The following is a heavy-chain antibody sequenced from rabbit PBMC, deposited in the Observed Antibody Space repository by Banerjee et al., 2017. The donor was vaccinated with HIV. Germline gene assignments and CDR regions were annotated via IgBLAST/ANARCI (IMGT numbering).Heavy chain of an antibody. CDR3: ARGYASSSGLPTYYFNL. V-gene: IGHV1S7*01. CDR1: SFDLKDW. D-gene: IGHD1-1*01. J-gene: IGHJ4*01. Sequence: KESGGGLVQPGGSLTLSCKASSFDLKDWMCWVRQAPGKGLEWIGCSELMLGRARYASWVNGRFSVSRDIAQTTVDLLLNSLTAADTATYFCARGYASSSGLPTYYFNLWGPGTLVTVS. CDR2: SELMLGRA.